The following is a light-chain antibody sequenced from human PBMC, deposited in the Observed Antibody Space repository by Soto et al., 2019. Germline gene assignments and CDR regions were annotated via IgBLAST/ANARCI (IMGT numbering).Light chain of an antibody. CDR1: QSVSSN. V-gene: IGKV3-15*01. CDR2: GAS. Sequence: EFVMYQSPATLSVTPGERATLSCRASQSVSSNLAWYQQKPGQAPRLLIFGASNRATGLPARFSGSGSGTEFTLTISSLQSEDFALYFCQQYDNWPPLTFGGGTRLEI. CDR3: QQYDNWPPLT. J-gene: IGKJ5*01.